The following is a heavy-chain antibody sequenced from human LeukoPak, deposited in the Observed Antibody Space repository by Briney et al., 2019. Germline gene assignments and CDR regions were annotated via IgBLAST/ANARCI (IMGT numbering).Heavy chain of an antibody. V-gene: IGHV3-23*01. CDR1: GFTFTNYA. Sequence: GGSLRLSCAASGFTFTNYAMTWVRQAPGKGLEWVSAISGSGGYTYYADSVKGRFTISRDNFKNTLYLQMNSLRAEDTALYYCARRAYSYDFDYWGQGTLVTVPS. J-gene: IGHJ4*02. CDR2: ISGSGGYT. D-gene: IGHD5-18*01. CDR3: ARRAYSYDFDY.